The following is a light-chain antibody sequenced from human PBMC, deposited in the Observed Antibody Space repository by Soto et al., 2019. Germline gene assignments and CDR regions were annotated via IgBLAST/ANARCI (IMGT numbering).Light chain of an antibody. J-gene: IGKJ1*01. CDR3: QQYYSTPWT. V-gene: IGKV4-1*01. CDR1: QSVLYSSNNLNY. Sequence: DIVMTQSPDSLAVSLGERATINCKSSQSVLYSSNNLNYLAWYQQKPGQTPKLIIYWSSTRESGVPDRFSCSGSGTDFTLTISSLQAEDVAVYYCQQYYSTPWTFGQGTKVEIK. CDR2: WSS.